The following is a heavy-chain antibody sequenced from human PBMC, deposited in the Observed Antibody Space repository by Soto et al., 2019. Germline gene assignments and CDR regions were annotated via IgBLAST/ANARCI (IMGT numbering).Heavy chain of an antibody. J-gene: IGHJ4*02. CDR1: GYTFTSYG. V-gene: IGHV1-69*04. CDR3: ASGSGDILTGYKY. CDR2: IIPILGIA. Sequence: ASVKVSCKASGYTFTSYGISWVRQAPGQGLEWMGRIIPILGIANYAQKFQGRVTITADKSTSTAYMELSSLRSEDTAVYYCASGSGDILTGYKYWGQGTLVTVSS. D-gene: IGHD3-9*01.